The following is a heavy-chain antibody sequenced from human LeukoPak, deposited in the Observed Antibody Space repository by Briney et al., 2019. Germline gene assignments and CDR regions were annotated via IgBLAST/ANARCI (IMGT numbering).Heavy chain of an antibody. J-gene: IGHJ4*02. V-gene: IGHV4-59*01. D-gene: IGHD3-22*01. CDR3: ARVTGYMIGDYFDY. Sequence: SETLSLTCAVYGGSFSGYYWSWIRQPPGKGLEWIGYIYYSGSTNYNPSLKSRVTISVETSKNQFSLKLSSVTAADTAVYYCARVTGYMIGDYFDYWGQGTLVTVSS. CDR2: IYYSGST. CDR1: GGSFSGYY.